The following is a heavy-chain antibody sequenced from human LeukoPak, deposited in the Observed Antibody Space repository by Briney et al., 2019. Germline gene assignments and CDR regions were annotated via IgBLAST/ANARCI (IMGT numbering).Heavy chain of an antibody. J-gene: IGHJ4*02. CDR3: AKDIGYSSGWPLAQLDY. D-gene: IGHD6-19*01. Sequence: GGSLRLSCAASGFTFSSYSMNWVRQAPGKGLEWVSSISSSSSYIYYADSVKGRFTISRDNAKNSLYLQMSSLRAEDTALYYCAKDIGYSSGWPLAQLDYWGQGTLVTGSS. CDR1: GFTFSSYS. CDR2: ISSSSSYI. V-gene: IGHV3-21*04.